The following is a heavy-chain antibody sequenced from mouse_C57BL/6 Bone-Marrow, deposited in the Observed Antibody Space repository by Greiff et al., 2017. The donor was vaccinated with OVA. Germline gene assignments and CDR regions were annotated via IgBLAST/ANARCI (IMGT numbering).Heavy chain of an antibody. V-gene: IGHV1-80*01. CDR2: IYPGDGDT. CDR3: ARSHDGDYVNDY. D-gene: IGHD2-3*01. J-gene: IGHJ2*01. Sequence: QVQLQQSGAELVKPGASVKISCKASGYAFSSYWMNWVKQRPGKGLEWIGQIYPGDGDTNYNGKFKGKATLTADKSSSTAYMQLSSLTSEDSAVYCCARSHDGDYVNDYWGQGPTLTVSS. CDR1: GYAFSSYW.